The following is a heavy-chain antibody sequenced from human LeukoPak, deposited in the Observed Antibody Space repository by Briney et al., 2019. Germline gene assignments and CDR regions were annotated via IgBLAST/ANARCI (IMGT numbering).Heavy chain of an antibody. V-gene: IGHV3-43D*03. Sequence: GGSLRLSCAASGFILDNYAMHWVRQAPGKGLEWVSLITWDGGSTYYADSVKGRFTISRDNSKNSLYLQMNSLRAEDTALYYCAKDGRNYFDYWGQGALVTVSS. J-gene: IGHJ4*02. CDR3: AKDGRNYFDY. CDR2: ITWDGGST. D-gene: IGHD1-26*01. CDR1: GFILDNYA.